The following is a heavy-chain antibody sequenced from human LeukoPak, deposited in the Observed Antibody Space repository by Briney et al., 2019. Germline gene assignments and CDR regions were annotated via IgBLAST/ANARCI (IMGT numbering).Heavy chain of an antibody. J-gene: IGHJ4*02. V-gene: IGHV1-2*02. CDR3: ARGMYFYDTSGYPHPFDF. D-gene: IGHD3-22*01. CDR2: INPDSGGT. CDR1: GYICSYYF. Sequence: ASVKVSCQASGYICSYYFLHWVRQAPGQGLEWMGCINPDSGGTKYAQNYQGRVTMTRDTSITTAYMELSRLRSDDRAVYYCARGMYFYDTSGYPHPFDFWGQGTLVTVSS.